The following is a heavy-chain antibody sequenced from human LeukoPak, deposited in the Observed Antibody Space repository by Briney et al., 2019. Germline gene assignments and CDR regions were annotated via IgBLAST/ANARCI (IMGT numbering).Heavy chain of an antibody. J-gene: IGHJ4*02. Sequence: PGGSLRLSCAASGFTFIRFTINWVRQAPGKGLDWVSGISGSDSSTYYADSVKGRFTISRDNSKNTLYLQMNSLRAEDTAVYYCAKGGGWLYYFDYWGQGTLVTVSS. CDR1: GFTFIRFT. CDR2: ISGSDSST. D-gene: IGHD4-23*01. CDR3: AKGGGWLYYFDY. V-gene: IGHV3-23*01.